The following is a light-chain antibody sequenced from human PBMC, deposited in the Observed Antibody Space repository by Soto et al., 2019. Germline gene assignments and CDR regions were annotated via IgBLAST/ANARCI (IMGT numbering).Light chain of an antibody. J-gene: IGKJ3*01. CDR2: GAS. CDR3: QQYGTSPDLFT. CDR1: QSVSSNY. V-gene: IGKV3-20*01. Sequence: IVLTQSPGTLSLSPGERATLSCRASQSVSSNYLAWYQQKPGQAPRLLIYGASSRATGIPDRFSGIGSGTDFTLTISRLEPEDFAVYYCQQYGTSPDLFTFGPGTKVDIK.